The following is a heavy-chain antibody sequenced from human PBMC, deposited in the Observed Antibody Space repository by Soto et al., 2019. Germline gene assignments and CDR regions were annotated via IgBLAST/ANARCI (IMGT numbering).Heavy chain of an antibody. CDR2: IYHSGST. V-gene: IGHV4-30-2*01. J-gene: IGHJ3*02. Sequence: PSETLSLTCAVSGGSISSGGYSWSWIRQPPGKGLEWIGYIYHSGSTYYNPSLKSRVTISVDRSKNQFSLKLSSVTAADTAVYYCARSGIVVVTAIDDAFDIWGQGTMVTVSS. D-gene: IGHD2-21*02. CDR3: ARSGIVVVTAIDDAFDI. CDR1: GGSISSGGYS.